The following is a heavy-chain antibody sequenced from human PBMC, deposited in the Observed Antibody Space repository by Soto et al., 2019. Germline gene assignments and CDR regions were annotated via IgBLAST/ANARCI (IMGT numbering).Heavy chain of an antibody. CDR3: AKMGASYARIPYSFDS. CDR1: GYSFISYG. J-gene: IGHJ4*02. Sequence: QVQLVQSGAEVKKPGASVKVSCKASGYSFISYGLSWVRQAPGQGLEWMGWISTHSGNTNYAQKFQGRVTMTTDPSTSIAYMELRSLRSDDTAVYYCAKMGASYARIPYSFDSWGQGNLVTVSS. D-gene: IGHD1-26*01. CDR2: ISTHSGNT. V-gene: IGHV1-18*01.